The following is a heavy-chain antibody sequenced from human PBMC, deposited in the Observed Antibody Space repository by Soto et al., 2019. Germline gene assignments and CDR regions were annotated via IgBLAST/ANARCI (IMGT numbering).Heavy chain of an antibody. J-gene: IGHJ6*02. Sequence: ASVKVSCKASGGTFSSYAISWVRQAPGQGLEWMGGIILIFGTANYAQKFQGRVTITADESTSTAYMELSSLRSEDTAVYYCARDRGYSYGYSHYYYGMDVWGQGTTVTVSS. D-gene: IGHD5-18*01. CDR3: ARDRGYSYGYSHYYYGMDV. V-gene: IGHV1-69*13. CDR1: GGTFSSYA. CDR2: IILIFGTA.